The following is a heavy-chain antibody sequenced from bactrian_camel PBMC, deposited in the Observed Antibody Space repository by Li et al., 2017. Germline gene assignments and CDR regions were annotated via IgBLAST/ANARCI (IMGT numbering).Heavy chain of an antibody. D-gene: IGHD6*01. J-gene: IGHJ4*01. CDR1: KSRYC. CDR2: LSRDGDT. Sequence: HVQLVESGGGSVQAGRSLRLSCAYTKSRYCMAWFRQAPGKEREGVAWLSRDGDTTYADSVKGRFTIARDNAKNTLYLQMNSLKPEDTAMYFCAAALSPADWYLPCTYDYTYWGQGTQVTVS. V-gene: IGHV3S68*01. CDR3: AAALSPADWYLPCTYDYTY.